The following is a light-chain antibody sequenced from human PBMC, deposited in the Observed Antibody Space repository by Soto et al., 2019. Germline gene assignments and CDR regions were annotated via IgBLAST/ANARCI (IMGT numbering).Light chain of an antibody. CDR2: GAS. CDR1: QSVSNNY. V-gene: IGKV3-20*01. Sequence: EIVLTQSPGTLSLSPGERATLSCRASQSVSNNYLAWYQQKPGQAPRLLIYGASNMATGIPDRFSGSGSGTDFTLTISRLEPEDFAVYYCQQYGNSPLTFGGGTKVEIK. J-gene: IGKJ4*01. CDR3: QQYGNSPLT.